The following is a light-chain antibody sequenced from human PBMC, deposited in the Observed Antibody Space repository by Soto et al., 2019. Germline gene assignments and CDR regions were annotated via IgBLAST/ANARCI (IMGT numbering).Light chain of an antibody. Sequence: EIVLTQSPGTLSLSPGERATLSCRASQSVRSSYLAWYQQKPGQAPRLLISGASSRATGIPDRFSGSGSGTDFTLSISRLEPEDFAVYYCQQYDNSKTFGRGTNVEIK. V-gene: IGKV3-20*01. J-gene: IGKJ1*01. CDR2: GAS. CDR3: QQYDNSKT. CDR1: QSVRSSY.